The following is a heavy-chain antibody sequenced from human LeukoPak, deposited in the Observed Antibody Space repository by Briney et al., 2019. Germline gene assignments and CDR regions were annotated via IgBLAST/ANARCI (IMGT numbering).Heavy chain of an antibody. V-gene: IGHV1-3*01. CDR1: GYTLTSYA. CDR3: ARDLTYYYDSSGYYGLGY. CDR2: INAGNGNT. Sequence: GASVKVSCKASGYTLTSYAMHWVRQAPGQRLEWMGWINAGNGNTKYSQKFQGRVTITRDTSASTAYMELSSLRSEDTAVYYCARDLTYYYDSSGYYGLGYWGQGTLVTVSS. D-gene: IGHD3-22*01. J-gene: IGHJ4*02.